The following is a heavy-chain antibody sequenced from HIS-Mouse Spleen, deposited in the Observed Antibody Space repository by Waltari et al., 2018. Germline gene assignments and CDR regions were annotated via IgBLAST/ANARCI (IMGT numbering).Heavy chain of an antibody. CDR3: AGGHDYSNYFDY. D-gene: IGHD4-4*01. V-gene: IGHV1-8*01. J-gene: IGHJ4*02. CDR1: GYTFTSYD. CDR2: MKPNSGNT. Sequence: QVQLVQSGAEVKKPGASVKVSCKASGYTFTSYDINWVRKATGQGLEWMGWMKPNSGNTGDAQKLQGRVTMTRNTSMSTGEMELGSLRSEDTAVYYCAGGHDYSNYFDYWGQGTLVTVSS.